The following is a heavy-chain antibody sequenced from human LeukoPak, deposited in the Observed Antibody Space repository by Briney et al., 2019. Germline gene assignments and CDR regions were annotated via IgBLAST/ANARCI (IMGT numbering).Heavy chain of an antibody. CDR2: IYYSGST. CDR1: GGSIGGYY. V-gene: IGHV4-59*08. Sequence: SETLSLTCTVSGGSIGGYYWSWIRQPPGKGLEWIGYIYYSGSTNYNPSLKSRVTMSVDTSKNQFSLKLSSVTAADTAVYYCASSDYGGKFDYWGQGTLVTVSS. D-gene: IGHD4-23*01. J-gene: IGHJ4*02. CDR3: ASSDYGGKFDY.